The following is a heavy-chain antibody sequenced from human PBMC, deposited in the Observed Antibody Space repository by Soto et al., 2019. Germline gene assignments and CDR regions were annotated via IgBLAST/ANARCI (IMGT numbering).Heavy chain of an antibody. V-gene: IGHV3-74*03. J-gene: IGHJ4*02. D-gene: IGHD3-16*01. Sequence: RLSCAASGFTFGGHWMHWVRQAPGKGLLWLSRITNDGSSTTYADSVKGRFTISRDNAKDTLYLQMDSLRAEDTAIYYCARGGEASFDVWGQGNVVTVSS. CDR1: GFTFGGHW. CDR2: ITNDGSST. CDR3: ARGGEASFDV.